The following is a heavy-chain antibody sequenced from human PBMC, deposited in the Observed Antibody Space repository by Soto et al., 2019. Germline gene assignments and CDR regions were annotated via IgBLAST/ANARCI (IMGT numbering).Heavy chain of an antibody. D-gene: IGHD4-17*01. V-gene: IGHV3-33*01. Sequence: QVQLVESGGGVVQPGRSLRLSCAASGFTFSSYGMHWVRQAPGKGLEWVAVIWYDGSNKYYADSVKGRFTISRDNSKNTLYLQMNRLRAEDTAVYYCARAHHKDYGDYGLDYWGQGTLVTVSS. CDR2: IWYDGSNK. J-gene: IGHJ4*02. CDR1: GFTFSSYG. CDR3: ARAHHKDYGDYGLDY.